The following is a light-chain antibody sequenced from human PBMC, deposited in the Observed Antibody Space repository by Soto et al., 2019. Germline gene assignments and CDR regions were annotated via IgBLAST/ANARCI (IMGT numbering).Light chain of an antibody. CDR3: QQSSNWPPWT. J-gene: IGKJ1*01. CDR2: DAS. Sequence: EIALTQSPATLSLSPGERATFSCKASQSVGTSLAWFQQKPGQAPRLLIYDASVRATGIPARFSGSGSGTDFTLTISRLQPEDIAMYYCQQSSNWPPWTFGRGTRVEI. CDR1: QSVGTS. V-gene: IGKV3-11*01.